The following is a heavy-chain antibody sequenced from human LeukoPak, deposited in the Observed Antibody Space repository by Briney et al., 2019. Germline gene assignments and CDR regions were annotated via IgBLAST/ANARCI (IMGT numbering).Heavy chain of an antibody. CDR3: AGFSPEGARDY. D-gene: IGHD1-26*01. Sequence: SETLSLTCTVSGGSISSYYWSWIRQPAGKGLEWIGRIYTSGSTNYNPSLKSRVTMSVDTSRNQFSLKLSSVTAADTAVYYCAGFSPEGARDYWGQGTLVTVSS. V-gene: IGHV4-4*07. J-gene: IGHJ4*02. CDR2: IYTSGST. CDR1: GGSISSYY.